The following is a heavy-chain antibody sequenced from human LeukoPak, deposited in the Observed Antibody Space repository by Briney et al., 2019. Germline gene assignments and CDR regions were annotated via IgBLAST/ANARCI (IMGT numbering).Heavy chain of an antibody. V-gene: IGHV3-21*01. CDR2: ISSSSSYI. CDR1: GFTFSSYS. J-gene: IGHJ6*03. D-gene: IGHD1-26*01. Sequence: GGSLRLSCAASGFTFSSYSMNWVRQAPGKGLEWVTSISSSSSYIYYADSVKGRFTISRDNAKNSLYLQMNSLRAEDTAVYYCARYRGSYPPSYYYYYYMDVWGKGTTVTVSS. CDR3: ARYRGSYPPSYYYYYYMDV.